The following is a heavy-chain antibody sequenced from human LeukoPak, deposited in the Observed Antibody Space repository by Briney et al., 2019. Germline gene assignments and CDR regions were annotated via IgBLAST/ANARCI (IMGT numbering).Heavy chain of an antibody. Sequence: GRSLRLTCAASGFTISSYAMHWIRQAPGTGLDWVVVISYDGSNKYYADSVKGRFTISRDNSTNTLFLQMHSLRAEVTAVYYCARDWNHRYSSSWYLPYYYYYYKDVWGKGTTVTVSS. CDR2: ISYDGSNK. D-gene: IGHD6-13*01. J-gene: IGHJ6*03. CDR3: ARDWNHRYSSSWYLPYYYYYYKDV. V-gene: IGHV3-30*01. CDR1: GFTISSYA.